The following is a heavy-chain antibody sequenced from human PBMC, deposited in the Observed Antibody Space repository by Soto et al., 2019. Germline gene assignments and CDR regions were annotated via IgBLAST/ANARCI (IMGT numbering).Heavy chain of an antibody. J-gene: IGHJ6*02. D-gene: IGHD3-10*01. CDR2: IKSKTDGGTT. Sequence: GGSLRLSCAASGFTFSNAWMSWVRQAPGKGLEWVGRIKSKTDGGTTDYAAPVKGRFTISRDDSKNTLYLQMNSLKTEDTAVYYCTTEMVREYYYYGMDVWGQGTTVTVSS. CDR3: TTEMVREYYYYGMDV. V-gene: IGHV3-15*01. CDR1: GFTFSNAW.